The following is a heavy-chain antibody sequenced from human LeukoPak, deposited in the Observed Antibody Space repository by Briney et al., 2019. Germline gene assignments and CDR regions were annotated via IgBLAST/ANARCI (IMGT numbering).Heavy chain of an antibody. J-gene: IGHJ3*02. CDR1: GFTVSSNY. D-gene: IGHD3-22*01. CDR2: IYSGGST. Sequence: GGSLRLSCAASGFTVSSNYMSWVRQAPGKGLEWVSVIYSGGSTYYADSVKGRFTISRDNAKNSLYLQMNSLRAEDTALYYCARDISDSSGYYDAFDIWGQGTMVTVSS. V-gene: IGHV3-66*01. CDR3: ARDISDSSGYYDAFDI.